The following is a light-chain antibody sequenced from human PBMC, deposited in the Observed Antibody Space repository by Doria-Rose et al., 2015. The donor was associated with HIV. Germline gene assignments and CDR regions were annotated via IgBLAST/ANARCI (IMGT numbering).Light chain of an antibody. CDR2: DRS. V-gene: IGKV3-20*01. J-gene: IGKJ1*01. CDR1: QSFSSTY. Sequence: TQSPGTLSLSPGERATLSCRASQSFSSTYLAWYQQKPGQAPSLLIYDRSTRATGIPDRFSASGSGTDFTLTINRLEPEDFALYYCHQCGTSWTFGQGTKVEI. CDR3: HQCGTSWT.